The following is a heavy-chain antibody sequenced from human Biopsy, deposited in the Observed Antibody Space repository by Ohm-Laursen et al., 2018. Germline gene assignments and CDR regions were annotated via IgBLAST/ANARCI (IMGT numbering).Heavy chain of an antibody. CDR1: EGTFSNYG. CDR3: ATKLTGYFHH. Sequence: SVKVSCKAPEGTFSNYGVNWVRQAPGQGLEWLGGNIPILGTGNYAQKFQDRVTVAADTSMSTANMELRSLRSDDTAVYYCATKLTGYFHHWGQGTLVIVSS. D-gene: IGHD3-9*01. V-gene: IGHV1-69*06. CDR2: NIPILGTG. J-gene: IGHJ1*01.